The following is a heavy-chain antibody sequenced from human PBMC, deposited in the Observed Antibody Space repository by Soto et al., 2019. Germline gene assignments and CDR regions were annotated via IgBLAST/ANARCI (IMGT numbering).Heavy chain of an antibody. Sequence: QVQLVESGGGVVQPRRSLRLSCAASAFTFSNYGMHWVRQAPGKGLEWVAVIWSEGTKKYYADSVKGRFTISRDNSKNTLYLQMNSLRAEDTAVYYWARDRQYCSGGSCYTMIDYWGQGTLVTVSS. CDR2: IWSEGTKK. CDR1: AFTFSNYG. V-gene: IGHV3-33*01. CDR3: ARDRQYCSGGSCYTMIDY. D-gene: IGHD2-15*01. J-gene: IGHJ4*02.